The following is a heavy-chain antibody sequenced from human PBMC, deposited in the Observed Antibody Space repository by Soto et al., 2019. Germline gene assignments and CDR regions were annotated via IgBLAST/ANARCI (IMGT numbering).Heavy chain of an antibody. Sequence: QVQLVQSGAEVKKPGSSVKVSCKASGGTFSSYAISWVRQAPGQGLEWMGGIIPIFGTANYAQKFQGRVTITADESTSTAYMELSSLRSEDTAVYYCARVPCSKPFYAFNGMDVWGQGTTVTVSS. D-gene: IGHD4-4*01. CDR1: GGTFSSYA. CDR3: ARVPCSKPFYAFNGMDV. V-gene: IGHV1-69*01. J-gene: IGHJ6*02. CDR2: IIPIFGTA.